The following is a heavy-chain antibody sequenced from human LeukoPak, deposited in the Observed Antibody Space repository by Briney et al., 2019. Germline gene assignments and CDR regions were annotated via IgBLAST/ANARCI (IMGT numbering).Heavy chain of an antibody. Sequence: GGSLRLSCAASGFTFSSYEMNWVRQAPGKGLEWVSYISSSGSTIYYADSVKGRFTISRDNAKNSLYLQMNTLRAEDTAVYYCARESYGSGSYHYYYYMDVWGKGTTVTISS. V-gene: IGHV3-48*03. CDR2: ISSSGSTI. D-gene: IGHD3-10*01. J-gene: IGHJ6*03. CDR3: ARESYGSGSYHYYYYMDV. CDR1: GFTFSSYE.